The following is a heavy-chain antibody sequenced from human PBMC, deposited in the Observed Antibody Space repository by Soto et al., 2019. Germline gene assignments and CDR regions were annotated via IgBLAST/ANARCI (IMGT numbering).Heavy chain of an antibody. CDR3: AKAPYYDILTDYLHY. J-gene: IGHJ4*02. D-gene: IGHD3-9*01. CDR1: GFTFDDYV. V-gene: IGHV3-9*01. CDR2: ISWNSGRI. Sequence: EVQLVESGGGLVQPGRSLRLSCAASGFTFDDYVMHWVRQAPGKGLERVAGISWNSGRIGYADSVKGRFTISRDNAKNSLYLQMNSLRAEDTALYYCAKAPYYDILTDYLHYWGQGTLVTVSS.